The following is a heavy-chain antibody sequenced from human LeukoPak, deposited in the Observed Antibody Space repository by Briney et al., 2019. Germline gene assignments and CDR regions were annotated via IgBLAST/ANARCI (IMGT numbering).Heavy chain of an antibody. J-gene: IGHJ4*02. CDR2: IYTSGST. Sequence: SETLSLTCTVSGGSISSGSYYWSWIRQPAGEGLEWIGRIYTSGSTNYNPSLKSRVTISVDTSKNQFSLKLSSVTAADTAVYYCARDGSTQFDYWGQGTLVTVSS. D-gene: IGHD1-1*01. CDR1: GGSISSGSYY. V-gene: IGHV4-61*02. CDR3: ARDGSTQFDY.